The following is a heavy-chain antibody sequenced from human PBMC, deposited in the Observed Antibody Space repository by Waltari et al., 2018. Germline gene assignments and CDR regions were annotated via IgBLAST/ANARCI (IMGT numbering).Heavy chain of an antibody. CDR2: IEHSGST. Sequence: QVQLQESGPGLVKPSATLSLTCTVSGYSISSGYYWGWSRQPPGKGLEWIGSIEHSGSTYYNPSLKSRVTISVDTSKNQFSRKLSSVTAADTAVYYCARDYSYGSDYWGQGTLVTVSS. CDR3: ARDYSYGSDY. V-gene: IGHV4-38-2*02. D-gene: IGHD5-18*01. J-gene: IGHJ4*02. CDR1: GYSISSGYY.